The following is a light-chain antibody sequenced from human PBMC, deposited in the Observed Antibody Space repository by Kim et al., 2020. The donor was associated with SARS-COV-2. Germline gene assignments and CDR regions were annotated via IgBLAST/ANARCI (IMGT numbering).Light chain of an antibody. CDR3: QAWDSSTKVV. CDR2: QDS. Sequence: SYELTQPPSVSVSPGQTASITCSGDKLGDKYACWYQQKPGQSPVLVIYQDSKRPSGIPERFSGSNSGNTDTLTISGTQAMYEADYYCQAWDSSTKVVFGGGTQLAVL. V-gene: IGLV3-1*01. J-gene: IGLJ2*01. CDR1: KLGDKY.